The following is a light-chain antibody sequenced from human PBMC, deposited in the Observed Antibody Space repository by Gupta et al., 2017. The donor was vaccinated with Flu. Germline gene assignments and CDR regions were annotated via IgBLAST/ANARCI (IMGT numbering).Light chain of an antibody. Sequence: QSALTQPPSVSGSPGQSVTISCTGTSSDLGTYNRVSWYQQPPGTAPTLMIYEVSNRPAGVPDRFSASKSGNTASLTISVRKGEDEADYYCSSDTISDSYVFGTGTKITVL. V-gene: IGLV2-18*02. CDR2: EVS. CDR3: SSDTISDSYV. CDR1: SSDLGTYNR. J-gene: IGLJ1*01.